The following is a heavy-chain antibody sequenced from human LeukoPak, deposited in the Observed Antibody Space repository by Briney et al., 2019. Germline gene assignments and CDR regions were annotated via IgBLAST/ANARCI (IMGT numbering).Heavy chain of an antibody. V-gene: IGHV1-18*01. CDR1: GYTFTSYG. D-gene: IGHD6-13*01. CDR3: ARVGDSSWSTNNWFDP. J-gene: IGHJ5*02. Sequence: ASVKVSCKASGYTFTSYGISWVRQAPGQGLEWMGWISAYNGNTNYAQKLQGRVTMTTDTSTSTAYMELRSLRSDDTAVYYCARVGDSSWSTNNWFDPWGQGTLVTVSS. CDR2: ISAYNGNT.